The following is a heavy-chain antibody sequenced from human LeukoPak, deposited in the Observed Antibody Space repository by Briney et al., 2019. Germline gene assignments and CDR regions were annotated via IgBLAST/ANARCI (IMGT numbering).Heavy chain of an antibody. Sequence: GGSLRLSCAASGFTFSSYTMNWVRQAPGKGLEWVSSIAGGSSNIYYADSVKGRFTISRDSSKNTLYLQMNSLRAEDTAVYYCAKDLSYYGSGLYGMDVWGQGTTVTVSS. D-gene: IGHD3-10*01. CDR1: GFTFSSYT. V-gene: IGHV3-23*01. CDR3: AKDLSYYGSGLYGMDV. J-gene: IGHJ6*02. CDR2: IAGGSSNI.